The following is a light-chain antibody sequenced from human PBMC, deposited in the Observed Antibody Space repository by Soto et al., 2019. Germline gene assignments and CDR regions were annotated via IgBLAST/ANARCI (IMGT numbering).Light chain of an antibody. CDR1: QSVTNSY. V-gene: IGKV3-20*01. J-gene: IGKJ3*01. CDR2: DAS. Sequence: EIVLTQSPGTLSLSPGERVTLSCRASQSVTNSYLAWYQQKPGQAPRLLIYDASTRATGIPDRFSGSGSGTDFPLTISRLEPEDFAVYYCQQYGRSPGLLTFGPGTKVDIK. CDR3: QQYGRSPGLLT.